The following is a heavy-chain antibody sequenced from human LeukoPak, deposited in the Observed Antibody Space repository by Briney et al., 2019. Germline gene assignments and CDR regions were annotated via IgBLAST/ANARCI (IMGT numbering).Heavy chain of an antibody. V-gene: IGHV4-39*01. D-gene: IGHD2-8*01. Sequence: SSETLSLTCTVSGGSISSSRYYWGWIRQPPGKGLEWIGRIYYSGSTYYNPSLKSRVTISVDTSKNQFPLKLSSVTAADTAVYYCARRAMGVFDIWGQGTMVTVSS. CDR2: IYYSGST. CDR3: ARRAMGVFDI. J-gene: IGHJ3*02. CDR1: GGSISSSRYY.